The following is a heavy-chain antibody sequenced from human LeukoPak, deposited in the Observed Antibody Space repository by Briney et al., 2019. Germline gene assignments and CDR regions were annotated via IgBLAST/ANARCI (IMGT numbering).Heavy chain of an antibody. J-gene: IGHJ3*02. CDR1: GGSISSSSYY. V-gene: IGHV4-39*07. CDR2: MFYSGST. D-gene: IGHD4/OR15-4a*01. CDR3: ARESNAVDAFDI. Sequence: SETLSLTCTVSGGSISSSSYYWGWIRQPPGKGLEYIGSMFYSGSTYYNPSLKSRVTISLDTSKNQFSLKLRSVTAADTAVYYCARESNAVDAFDIWGQGTMVTVSS.